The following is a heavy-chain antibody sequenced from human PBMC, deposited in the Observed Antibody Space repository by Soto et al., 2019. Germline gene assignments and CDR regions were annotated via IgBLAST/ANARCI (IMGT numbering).Heavy chain of an antibody. CDR3: TTARHCSSDACPAAE. Sequence: EVHLLESGGGLVQPGGSLRLSCAASGFPFSTSGMLWVRQIPGEGLEWVSAIGPNPANTKYTDSVKGRFTISRDNSKNTVFLQMTKLRAEDTALYYCTTARHCSSDACPAAEWGQGTLITVSS. J-gene: IGHJ4*02. V-gene: IGHV3-23*01. CDR2: IGPNPANT. D-gene: IGHD2-2*01. CDR1: GFPFSTSG.